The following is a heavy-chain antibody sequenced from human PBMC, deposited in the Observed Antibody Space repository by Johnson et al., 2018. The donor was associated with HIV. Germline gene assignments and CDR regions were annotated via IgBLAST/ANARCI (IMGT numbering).Heavy chain of an antibody. D-gene: IGHD2-15*01. Sequence: VQLVESGGGLIQPGGSLRLSCAASEFTVSGGYMNWVRQAPGKGLEWVSVIYSGGSTYYADSVKGRFTISRDNSKNTLYLQMNRLRAEDTAVYYCARDRVVSATIGAFDIWGQGTMVTVSS. CDR3: ARDRVVSATIGAFDI. CDR1: EFTVSGGY. V-gene: IGHV3-53*01. CDR2: IYSGGST. J-gene: IGHJ3*02.